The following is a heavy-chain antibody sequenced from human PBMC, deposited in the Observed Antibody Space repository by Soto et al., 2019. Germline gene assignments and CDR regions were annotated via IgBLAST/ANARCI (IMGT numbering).Heavy chain of an antibody. CDR1: GGSITTDF. D-gene: IGHD3-10*01. CDR3: ARWSRQLGGLGIDP. Sequence: SETLSLTSTISGGSITTDFWSWIRQPSGKGLEWGGRLSSNGVDYNPSLQSRVTMSGDRSKNQISLPLTSVSASDTAVYYCARWSRQLGGLGIDPWGQGTLVTVSS. J-gene: IGHJ5*02. CDR2: LSSNGV. V-gene: IGHV4-4*07.